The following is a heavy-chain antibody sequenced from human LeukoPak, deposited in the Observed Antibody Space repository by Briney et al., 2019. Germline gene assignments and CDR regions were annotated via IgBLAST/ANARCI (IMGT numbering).Heavy chain of an antibody. CDR3: ARVTGYMIEDYFDY. V-gene: IGHV4-34*01. J-gene: IGHJ4*02. D-gene: IGHD3-22*01. Sequence: SETLSLTCAVYGGSFSGYYWSWIRQPPGKGLEWIGEINHSGSTNYNPSLKSRVTISVDTSKNQFSLKLTSVTAADTAVYYCARVTGYMIEDYFDYWGQGTLVTVSS. CDR1: GGSFSGYY. CDR2: INHSGST.